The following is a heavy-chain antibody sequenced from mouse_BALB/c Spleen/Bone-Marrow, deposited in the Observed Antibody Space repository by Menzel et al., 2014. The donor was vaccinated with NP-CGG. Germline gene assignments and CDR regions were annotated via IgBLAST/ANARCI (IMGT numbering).Heavy chain of an antibody. J-gene: IGHJ1*01. V-gene: IGHV1-69*01. CDR3: ARSAGYWYFDV. CDR2: IDTSDSYT. Sequence: VQLQQSGAELVMPGASVKMSCKASGYTFTDYWMHWVKQRPGQGLEWIGAIDTSDSYTSYNQKFKGKATLTVDESSSTAYMQLSSLTSEDSAVYYRARSAGYWYFDVWGAGTTVTVSS. D-gene: IGHD1-2*01. CDR1: GYTFTDYW.